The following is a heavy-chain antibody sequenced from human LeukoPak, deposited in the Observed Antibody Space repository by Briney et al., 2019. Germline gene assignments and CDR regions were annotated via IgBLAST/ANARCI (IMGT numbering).Heavy chain of an antibody. CDR2: IYYSGST. V-gene: IGHV4-59*01. J-gene: IGHJ5*02. Sequence: PSETLALTCTVSGGSISSYYWIWIRQPPGKGLEGIGYIYYSGSTNYNPSLKSRVTTSVDTSKNQFSLKLSSVTAADTAVYYCARRIDISSWCPGGHWFDPWGQGTLVTVPS. CDR3: ARRIDISSWCPGGHWFDP. D-gene: IGHD6-13*01. CDR1: GGSISSYY.